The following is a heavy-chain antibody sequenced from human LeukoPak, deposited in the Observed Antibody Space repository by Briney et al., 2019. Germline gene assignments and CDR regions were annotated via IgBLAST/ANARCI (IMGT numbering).Heavy chain of an antibody. V-gene: IGHV4-59*01. J-gene: IGHJ4*02. CDR3: ARDLGSSWYYFDY. Sequence: SETLSLTCTVSGGSISSYYWSWVRQPPGKGLEWIGYIYYSGSTNYNPSLKSRVTISVDTSKNRFSLKLSSVTAADTAVYYCARDLGSSWYYFDYWGQGTLVTVSS. CDR1: GGSISSYY. D-gene: IGHD6-13*01. CDR2: IYYSGST.